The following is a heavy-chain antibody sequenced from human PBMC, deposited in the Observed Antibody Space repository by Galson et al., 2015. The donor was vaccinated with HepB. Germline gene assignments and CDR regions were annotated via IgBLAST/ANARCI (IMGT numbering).Heavy chain of an antibody. CDR3: ARRLGAMDV. CDR1: GFTFSIHW. CDR2: IKQDGSEK. V-gene: IGHV3-7*01. J-gene: IGHJ6*02. Sequence: SLRLSCAASGFTFSIHWMSWVRQAPGKGLEWVANIKQDGSEKYYVDSVKGRFTISRDNAKNSLYLQMNSLRAEDTAVYYCARRLGAMDVWGQGTTVTVSS.